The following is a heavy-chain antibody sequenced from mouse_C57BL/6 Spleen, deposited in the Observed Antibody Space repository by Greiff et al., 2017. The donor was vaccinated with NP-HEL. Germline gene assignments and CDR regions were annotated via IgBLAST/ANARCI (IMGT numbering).Heavy chain of an antibody. CDR2: INYDGSST. D-gene: IGHD2-5*01. CDR1: GFTFSDYY. V-gene: IGHV5-16*01. Sequence: EVQRVESEGGLVQPGSSMKLSCTASGFTFSDYYMAWVRQVPEKGLEWVANINYDGSSTYYLDSLKSRFIISRDNAKNILYLQMSSLKSEDTATYYCARGAYYSKGLYFDYWGQGTTLTVSS. CDR3: ARGAYYSKGLYFDY. J-gene: IGHJ2*01.